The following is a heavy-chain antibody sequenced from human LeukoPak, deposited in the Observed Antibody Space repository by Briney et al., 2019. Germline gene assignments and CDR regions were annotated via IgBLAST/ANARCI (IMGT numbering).Heavy chain of an antibody. J-gene: IGHJ4*02. CDR3: ARESGGNTPYYFDY. CDR1: GFTFSTYA. D-gene: IGHD2-2*02. Sequence: GRSLRLSCAASGFTFSTYALHWVRQAPGKGLEWVAVISYDDGSNKYYADSVEGRFTISRDNSKNTLYLQMNSLRTEDTAVYYCARESGGNTPYYFDYWGQGTLVTVSS. CDR2: ISYDDGSNK. V-gene: IGHV3-30*04.